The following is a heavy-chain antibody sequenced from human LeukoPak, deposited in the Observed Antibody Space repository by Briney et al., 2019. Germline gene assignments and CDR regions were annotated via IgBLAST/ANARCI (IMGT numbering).Heavy chain of an antibody. CDR2: MYYSGST. CDR1: GGSISSSSYY. V-gene: IGHV4-39*01. Sequence: TSETLSLTCTVSGGSISSSSYYWGWIRQPPGKGLEWIGSMYYSGSTYYNPSLKSRVTISVDTSKNQFSLKLSSVTAPDTAVYYCARGLGAAGPFDYWGQGTLVTVSS. CDR3: ARGLGAAGPFDY. D-gene: IGHD6-13*01. J-gene: IGHJ4*02.